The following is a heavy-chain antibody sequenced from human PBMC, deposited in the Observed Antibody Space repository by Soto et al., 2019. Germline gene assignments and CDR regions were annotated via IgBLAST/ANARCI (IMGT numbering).Heavy chain of an antibody. CDR2: MNPNSGNT. Sequence: GASVKASCKAPGHAFTIYDINRVSKENGQGLEWMGWMNPNSGNTGYAQKFQGRVTMTRNASISTAYMELSSLRSEDTAVYYCARGRGVRGVIWKSWGQGTLVTVSS. V-gene: IGHV1-8*01. J-gene: IGHJ5*02. CDR3: ARGRGVRGVIWKS. D-gene: IGHD3-10*01. CDR1: GHAFTIYD.